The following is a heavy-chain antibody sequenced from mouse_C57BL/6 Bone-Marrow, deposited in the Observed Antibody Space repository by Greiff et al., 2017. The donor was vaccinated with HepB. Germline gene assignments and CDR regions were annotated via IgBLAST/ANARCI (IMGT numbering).Heavy chain of an antibody. CDR1: GYTFTSYD. Sequence: QVHVKQSGPELVKPGASVKLSCKASGYTFTSYDINWVKQRPGQGLEWIGWIYPRDGSTKYNEKFKGKATLTVDTSSSTAYMELHSLTSEDSAVYFCAISGYDYDVAYWGQGALVTVSA. CDR2: IYPRDGST. J-gene: IGHJ3*01. CDR3: AISGYDYDVAY. V-gene: IGHV1-85*01. D-gene: IGHD2-4*01.